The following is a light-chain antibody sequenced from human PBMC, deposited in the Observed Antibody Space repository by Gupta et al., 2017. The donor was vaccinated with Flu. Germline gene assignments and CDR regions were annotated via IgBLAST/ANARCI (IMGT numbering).Light chain of an antibody. J-gene: IGKJ4*01. CDR3: QQRSNWPPLT. Sequence: EVVLTQSPVTLPLSPGERATLSCRATEYISNYLDWYQQKPGQAPRLSIYDASNRATGIPARFSGSGSGTDFTLTISSLHPDDFAVYYCQQRSNWPPLTFGGGTKVEI. CDR2: DAS. CDR1: EYISNY. V-gene: IGKV3-11*01.